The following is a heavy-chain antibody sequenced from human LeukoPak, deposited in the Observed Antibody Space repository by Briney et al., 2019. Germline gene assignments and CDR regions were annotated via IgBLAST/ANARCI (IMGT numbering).Heavy chain of an antibody. Sequence: SETLSLTCTVSGGSISSGSYYWSWIRQPAGKGLEWIGRIYTSGSTNYNPSLKSRVTISVDTSKNQFSLKLSSVTAADTAVYYCARDYSSSSEGGWFDPWGQGTLVTVSS. CDR3: ARDYSSSSEGGWFDP. V-gene: IGHV4-61*02. J-gene: IGHJ5*02. D-gene: IGHD6-6*01. CDR2: IYTSGST. CDR1: GGSISSGSYY.